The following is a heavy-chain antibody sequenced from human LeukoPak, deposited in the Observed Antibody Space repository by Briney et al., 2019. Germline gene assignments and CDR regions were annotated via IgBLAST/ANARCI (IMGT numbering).Heavy chain of an antibody. CDR2: IYTSGST. CDR3: ARSGYGTDWYADY. CDR1: GGSISGVY. Sequence: SETLSLTRTVSGGSISGVYWCWIWHPARKGLGLIGHIYTSGSTNYNPSLKSPVTMSVDTYKRHFSLKLTSVTAAATAVYYCARSGYGTDWYADYWGQGTLVTVSS. V-gene: IGHV4-4*07. D-gene: IGHD2-8*02. J-gene: IGHJ4*02.